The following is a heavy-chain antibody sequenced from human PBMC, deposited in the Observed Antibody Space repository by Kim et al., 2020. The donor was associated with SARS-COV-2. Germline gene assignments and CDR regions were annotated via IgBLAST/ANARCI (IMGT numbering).Heavy chain of an antibody. J-gene: IGHJ4*02. CDR1: GYTFTSYG. V-gene: IGHV1-18*01. D-gene: IGHD3-3*01. CDR2: ISAYNGNT. Sequence: ASVKVSCKASGYTFTSYGISWVRQAPGQGLEWMGWISAYNGNTNYAQKLQGRVTMTTDTSTSTAYMELRSLRSDDTAVYYCARDSDPYDFWSDRGGRIDYWGQGTLVTVSS. CDR3: ARDSDPYDFWSDRGGRIDY.